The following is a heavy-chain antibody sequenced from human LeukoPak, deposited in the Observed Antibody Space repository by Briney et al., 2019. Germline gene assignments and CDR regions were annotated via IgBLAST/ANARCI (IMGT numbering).Heavy chain of an antibody. CDR3: ARVVFGSSRDDYSNGDNWFDP. Sequence: ASVKVSCKASGYTFTSYYMHWVRQAPGQGLEGMGIINPSGGSTSYAQKFQGGVTMTRDMSTSTVYMELSSLRSEDTAVYYCARVVFGSSRDDYSNGDNWFDPWGQGTLVTVSS. J-gene: IGHJ5*02. CDR2: INPSGGST. D-gene: IGHD4-11*01. V-gene: IGHV1-46*01. CDR1: GYTFTSYY.